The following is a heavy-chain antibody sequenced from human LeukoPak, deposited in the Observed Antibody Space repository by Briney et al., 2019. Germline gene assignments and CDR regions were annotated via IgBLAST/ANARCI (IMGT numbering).Heavy chain of an antibody. CDR2: IYTSGST. D-gene: IGHD6-13*01. Sequence: SETLSLTCSVSGASITSYYWSWIRQPAGKGLEWIGRIYTSGSTDYNPSLKSRVTMSVDTSKNQFSLKLSSVTAADTAVYYCARYSSSSSFDCWGQGTLVTVSS. V-gene: IGHV4-4*07. J-gene: IGHJ4*02. CDR1: GASITSYY. CDR3: ARYSSSSSFDC.